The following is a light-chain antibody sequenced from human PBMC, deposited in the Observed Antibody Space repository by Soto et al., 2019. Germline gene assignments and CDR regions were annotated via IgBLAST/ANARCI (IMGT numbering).Light chain of an antibody. CDR1: QNINYY. Sequence: DIVLTQSPATLSLSPGERATLSCRASQNINYYLAWYQQKPGQAPRLLIYDASKTATGIPARFSGSGSGTDFTLTINSLEPEDFAVYYCQQRSNWRVTFGGGTKVDIK. CDR2: DAS. J-gene: IGKJ4*01. V-gene: IGKV3-11*01. CDR3: QQRSNWRVT.